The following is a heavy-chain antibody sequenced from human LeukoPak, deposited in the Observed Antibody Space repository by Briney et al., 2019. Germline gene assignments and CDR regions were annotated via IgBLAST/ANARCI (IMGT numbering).Heavy chain of an antibody. CDR1: GYTLTELS. D-gene: IGHD3-16*01. CDR3: ARDNDSRDPPHFDY. Sequence: ASVKVSCKVSGYTLTELSMHWVRQAPGKGLEWMGGFDPEDGETIYAQKFRGRVTITADKSTRTAYMELSSLRSEDTAVYYCARDNDSRDPPHFDYWGQGTLVTVSS. J-gene: IGHJ4*02. V-gene: IGHV1-24*01. CDR2: FDPEDGET.